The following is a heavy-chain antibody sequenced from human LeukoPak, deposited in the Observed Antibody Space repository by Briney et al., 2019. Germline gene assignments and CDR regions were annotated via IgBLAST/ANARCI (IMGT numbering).Heavy chain of an antibody. Sequence: QPGGSLRLSCAASGFTFSSYGMHWIRQAPGKGLEWVSYISSSGSTIYYADSVKGRFTISRDNAKNSLYLQMNSLRAEDTAVYYCARVVDCTNGVCYTGWMERFDYWGQGTLVTVSS. CDR2: ISSSGSTI. J-gene: IGHJ4*02. CDR3: ARVVDCTNGVCYTGWMERFDY. D-gene: IGHD2-8*01. V-gene: IGHV3-48*04. CDR1: GFTFSSYG.